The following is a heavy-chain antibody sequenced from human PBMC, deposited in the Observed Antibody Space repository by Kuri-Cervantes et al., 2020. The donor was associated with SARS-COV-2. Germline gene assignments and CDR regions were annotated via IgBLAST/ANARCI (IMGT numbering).Heavy chain of an antibody. J-gene: IGHJ6*03. V-gene: IGHV1-46*01. Sequence: ASVKVSCKAPGYTFTSYYMHWVRQAPGQGLEWMGIINPSGGSTSYAQKFQGRVTMTRDTPTSTVYMELSSLRSEDTAVYCCARGELGISNYYYYYMDVWGKGTTVTVSS. D-gene: IGHD7-27*01. CDR2: INPSGGST. CDR3: ARGELGISNYYYYYMDV. CDR1: GYTFTSYY.